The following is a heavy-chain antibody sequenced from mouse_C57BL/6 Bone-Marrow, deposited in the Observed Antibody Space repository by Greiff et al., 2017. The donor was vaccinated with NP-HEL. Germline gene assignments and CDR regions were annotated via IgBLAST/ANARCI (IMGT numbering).Heavy chain of an antibody. D-gene: IGHD1-1*01. CDR2: FYPGSGSI. Sequence: QVQLKQSGAELVKPGASVKLSCKASGYTFTEYTIHWVKQRSGQGLEWIGWFYPGSGSIKYNEKFKDKATLTADKSSSTVYMELSRLTSEDSAVYFCARHETHYYGSSNYAMDYWGQGTSVTVSS. V-gene: IGHV1-62-2*01. CDR1: GYTFTEYT. J-gene: IGHJ4*01. CDR3: ARHETHYYGSSNYAMDY.